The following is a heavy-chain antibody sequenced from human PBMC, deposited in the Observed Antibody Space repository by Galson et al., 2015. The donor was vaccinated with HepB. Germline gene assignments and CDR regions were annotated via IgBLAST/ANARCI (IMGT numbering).Heavy chain of an antibody. V-gene: IGHV4-4*02. CDR3: ARVWGVYDAFDI. CDR1: GDSISSSKW. D-gene: IGHD2-8*01. CDR2: IYHSGST. Sequence: SETLSLTCAVSGDSISSSKWWSWVRQPPGKGLEWIGEIYHSGSTNYNPSLKSRVTVSVDKSKNQFSLKLSSVTAADTAVYYCARVWGVYDAFDIWGQGTMVTVSS. J-gene: IGHJ3*02.